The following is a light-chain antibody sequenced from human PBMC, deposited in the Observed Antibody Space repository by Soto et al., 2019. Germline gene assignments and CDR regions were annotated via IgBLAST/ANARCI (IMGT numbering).Light chain of an antibody. CDR1: QSVSSSY. V-gene: IGKV3-20*01. CDR2: GAS. Sequence: EIVLTQSPGTLSLSPGERATLSCRASQSVSSSYLAWYQQKPGQAPRLLIYGASSRATGIPDRFSGSGSGTDFTLTISRLEPEDFAVYYCQQYGSSPQTFVQGTRLEIK. J-gene: IGKJ5*01. CDR3: QQYGSSPQT.